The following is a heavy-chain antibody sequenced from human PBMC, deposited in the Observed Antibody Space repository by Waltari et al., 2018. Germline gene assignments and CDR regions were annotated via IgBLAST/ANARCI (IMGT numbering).Heavy chain of an antibody. J-gene: IGHJ4*02. CDR2: IRGSGGRT. D-gene: IGHD3-9*01. V-gene: IGHV3-23*01. CDR3: AKLIDGTGRYYFDY. CDR1: GFTFSSYA. Sequence: EVQLLESGGGLVQPGGSLRLSCAASGFTFSSYAMSWVRQAPGKGLEWVSAIRGSGGRTYYADSGKGRFTISRDNSKNTLYLQMNSLRAEDTAVYYCAKLIDGTGRYYFDYWDQGTLVTVSS.